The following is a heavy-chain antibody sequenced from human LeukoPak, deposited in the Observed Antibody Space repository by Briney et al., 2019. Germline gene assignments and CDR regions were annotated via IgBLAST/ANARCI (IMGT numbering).Heavy chain of an antibody. J-gene: IGHJ6*02. Sequence: GGSLRLSCAASGFTFSSYAMHWVRQAPGKGLEWVAVISYDGSNKYYADSVKGRFTISRDNSKNTLYLQMNSLRAEDTAVYYCARDQSVVPAAMGYYYYGMDVWGQGTTDTVSS. CDR3: ARDQSVVPAAMGYYYYGMDV. V-gene: IGHV3-30*04. CDR1: GFTFSSYA. D-gene: IGHD2-2*01. CDR2: ISYDGSNK.